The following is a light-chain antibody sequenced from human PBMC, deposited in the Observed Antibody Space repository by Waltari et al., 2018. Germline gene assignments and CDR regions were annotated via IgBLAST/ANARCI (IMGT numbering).Light chain of an antibody. CDR1: QSVLYSVNHKKY. CDR3: HQYSTTPWT. Sequence: DIVMTQSPDSLAVSLGERATINCKSSQSVLYSVNHKKYLAWYQQKPGQPPKLLIYWASARESGVPDRFSGSGSGTDFTLTITSLQAEDVAVYYCHQYSTTPWTFGQGTKVEI. J-gene: IGKJ1*01. V-gene: IGKV4-1*01. CDR2: WAS.